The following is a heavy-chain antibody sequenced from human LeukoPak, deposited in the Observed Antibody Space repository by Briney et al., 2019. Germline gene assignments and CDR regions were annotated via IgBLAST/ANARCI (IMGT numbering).Heavy chain of an antibody. CDR2: FYSGGTT. CDR3: ARGSGYYSDPFDY. V-gene: IGHV4-61*08. D-gene: IGHD3-3*01. Sequence: SETLSLTCTVSGDSFTSGEFHWNWIRQSPGKGLEWIGYFYSGGTTTYNPSLKSRVTISVDTSKNQFSLKLSSVAAADTAVYYCARGSGYYSDPFDYWGQGTLVTVSS. CDR1: GDSFTSGEFH. J-gene: IGHJ4*02.